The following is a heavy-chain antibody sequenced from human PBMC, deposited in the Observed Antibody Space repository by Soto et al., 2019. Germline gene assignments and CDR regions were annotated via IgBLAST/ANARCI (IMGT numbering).Heavy chain of an antibody. J-gene: IGHJ6*02. CDR2: VSYDGTYE. V-gene: IGHV3-30-3*01. Sequence: GGSLRLSCAASGFTFSSYAMHWVRQAPGKGLEWVAVVSYDGTYEFYADSVKGRFTISRDNSKNTLYLQMNSLRPEDTAVYYCARERSSGSYDYYGMDVWGQGTTVTVSS. D-gene: IGHD1-26*01. CDR3: ARERSSGSYDYYGMDV. CDR1: GFTFSSYA.